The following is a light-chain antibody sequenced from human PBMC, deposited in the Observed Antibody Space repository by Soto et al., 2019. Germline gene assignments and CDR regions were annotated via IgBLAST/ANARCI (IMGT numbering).Light chain of an antibody. V-gene: IGKV3-20*01. J-gene: IGKJ4*01. Sequence: EILMTQSPATLSVSPGERAILSCRASQNIGTNLVWYQQKPGQAPRVIIFGVSTRATGVPDRFSGSGSGTDFTLTISRLEPEDFALYYCQQYGNSPLTFGGGTKVDIK. CDR2: GVS. CDR1: QNIGTN. CDR3: QQYGNSPLT.